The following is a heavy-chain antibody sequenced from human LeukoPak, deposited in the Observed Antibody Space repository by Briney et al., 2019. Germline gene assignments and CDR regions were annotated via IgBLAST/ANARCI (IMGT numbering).Heavy chain of an antibody. D-gene: IGHD1-26*01. CDR3: ARDNSYSDSSWWFDP. J-gene: IGHJ5*02. V-gene: IGHV1-46*01. Sequence: GASVKVSCKASGYIFTAHYLHWVRQAPGQGLEWMGLINPSGSSTLYAQKFQGRVTMTRDTSTNTDHMELSSLRSEDTAVYYCARDNSYSDSSWWFDPWGQGTLVTVSS. CDR2: INPSGSST. CDR1: GYIFTAHY.